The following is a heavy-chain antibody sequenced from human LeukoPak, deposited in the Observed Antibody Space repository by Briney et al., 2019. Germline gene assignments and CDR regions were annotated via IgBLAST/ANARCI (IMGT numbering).Heavy chain of an antibody. J-gene: IGHJ6*02. CDR3: AKDTEYQLPPLQVGYGMEV. V-gene: IGHV3-23*01. CDR1: GFTFSIYA. CDR2: FSCSGGST. Sequence: PGGSLRLSCAPSGFTFSIYAMSWVRDAPGEGLVWVSAFSCSGGSTYYADSVKGRFTISRDNSKTAPYLKMNSLRAEDTAVYYCAKDTEYQLPPLQVGYGMEVWGQGTTVTVSS. D-gene: IGHD2-2*01.